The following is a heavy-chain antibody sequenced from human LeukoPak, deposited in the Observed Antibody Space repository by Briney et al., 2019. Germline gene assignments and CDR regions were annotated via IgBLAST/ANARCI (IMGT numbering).Heavy chain of an antibody. D-gene: IGHD2-2*01. CDR2: ISSSSSYI. Sequence: PGGSLTLSCAASGFTFSSYSMNWVRQAPGKGLEWVSSISSSSSYIYYADSVKGRFTISRDNAKNSLYLQMNSLRAEDTAVYYCANREYHLPALYWGQGTLVTVSS. J-gene: IGHJ4*02. CDR3: ANREYHLPALY. V-gene: IGHV3-21*01. CDR1: GFTFSSYS.